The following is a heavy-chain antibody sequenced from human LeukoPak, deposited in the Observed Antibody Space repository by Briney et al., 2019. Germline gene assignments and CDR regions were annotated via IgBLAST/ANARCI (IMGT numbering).Heavy chain of an antibody. CDR2: MYGSGGNT. Sequence: PGGSLRLSCAASGFTFSTYAMSWVRQAPGKGLEWVSGMYGSGGNTYYADSVKGRFTISRDNSKNTLYLHMDSLRVEDTAIYYCAKNYGVSYWGCDLWGRGTLVTVSS. D-gene: IGHD4-17*01. CDR1: GFTFSTYA. V-gene: IGHV3-23*01. CDR3: AKNYGVSYWGCDL. J-gene: IGHJ2*01.